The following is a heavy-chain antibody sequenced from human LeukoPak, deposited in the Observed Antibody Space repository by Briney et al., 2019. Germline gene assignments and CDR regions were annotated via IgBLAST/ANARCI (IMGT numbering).Heavy chain of an antibody. Sequence: SETLSLTCTVSGGSISSYYWGWIRQPAGKGLEWIGRIYTSGSTNYNPSLKSRVTMSVDTSKNQFSLKLSSVTAADTAVYYCARDRFSTLDAFDIWGQGTMVTVSS. V-gene: IGHV4-4*07. CDR1: GGSISSYY. D-gene: IGHD2/OR15-2a*01. CDR2: IYTSGST. CDR3: ARDRFSTLDAFDI. J-gene: IGHJ3*02.